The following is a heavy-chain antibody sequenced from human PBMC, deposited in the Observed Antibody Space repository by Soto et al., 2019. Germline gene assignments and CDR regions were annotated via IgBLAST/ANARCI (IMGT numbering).Heavy chain of an antibody. CDR1: GGSFSGYY. J-gene: IGHJ5*02. CDR3: ATTSSSWYEH. V-gene: IGHV4-34*01. D-gene: IGHD6-13*01. Sequence: SETLSLTXAVYGGSFSGYYWSWIRQPPGKGLEWIGEINHSGSTNYNPSLKSRVTISVDTSKNQFSLKLSSVTAADTAVYYCATTSSSWYEHRGQGTLVTVSS. CDR2: INHSGST.